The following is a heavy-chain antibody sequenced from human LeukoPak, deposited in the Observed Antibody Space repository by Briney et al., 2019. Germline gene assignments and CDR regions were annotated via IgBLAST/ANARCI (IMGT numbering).Heavy chain of an antibody. J-gene: IGHJ4*02. CDR1: GFTFSDYY. D-gene: IGHD3-10*01. V-gene: IGHV3-11*06. CDR2: ISSSSSYT. Sequence: GGSLRLSCAASGFTFSDYYMSWIRQAPGKGLEWVSYISSSSSYTSYADSVKGRFTISRDNAKNSLYLQMNSLRAEDTAVYYCARYGSGNFNDYWGQGTLVTVSS. CDR3: ARYGSGNFNDY.